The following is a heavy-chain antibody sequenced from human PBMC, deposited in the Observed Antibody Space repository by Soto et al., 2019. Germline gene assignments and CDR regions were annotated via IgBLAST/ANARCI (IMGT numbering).Heavy chain of an antibody. Sequence: SETLSLTCTVSGGSISSSSYYWGWIRQPPGKGLEWIGSIYYSGSTYYNPSLKSRVTISEDTSKNQFSLKLSSVTAADTAVYYCARQGDYYFDYWGQGTLVTVSS. D-gene: IGHD3-10*01. CDR3: ARQGDYYFDY. CDR2: IYYSGST. CDR1: GGSISSSSYY. J-gene: IGHJ4*02. V-gene: IGHV4-39*01.